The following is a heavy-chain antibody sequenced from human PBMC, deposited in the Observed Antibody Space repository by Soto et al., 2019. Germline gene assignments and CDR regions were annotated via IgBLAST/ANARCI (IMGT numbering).Heavy chain of an antibody. CDR2: INPSGGST. Sequence: QVQLVQSGAEVKKPGASVKVSCKASGYTFTSYYMHWLRQAPGQGLEWMGIINPSGGSTFYAQHFQGRVTMTRDASTSTVHMELSSLRSEDTAVYYCARGMTTVTSDAFDIWGQGTMVTVSS. CDR3: ARGMTTVTSDAFDI. V-gene: IGHV1-46*01. J-gene: IGHJ3*02. D-gene: IGHD4-4*01. CDR1: GYTFTSYY.